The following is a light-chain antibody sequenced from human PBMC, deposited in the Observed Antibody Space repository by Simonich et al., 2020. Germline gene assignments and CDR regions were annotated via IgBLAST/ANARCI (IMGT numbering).Light chain of an antibody. Sequence: DIVTTQSPLSLPVTPGEPASISCRSSQSLLHSNGYNYLDWYLQKPGQSPQLLIYLGSNRASGVPEMFSGSGSGTDFTLKISRVEAEDVGVYYCMQALQTWTFGQGTKVEIK. CDR3: MQALQTWT. V-gene: IGKV2-28*01. CDR2: LGS. CDR1: QSLLHSNGYNY. J-gene: IGKJ1*01.